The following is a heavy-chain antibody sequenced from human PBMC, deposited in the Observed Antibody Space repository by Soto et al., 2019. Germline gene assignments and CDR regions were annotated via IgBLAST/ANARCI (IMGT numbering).Heavy chain of an antibody. CDR2: IIPIFGTA. CDR1: GGTFSSYA. V-gene: IGHV1-69*13. Sequence: GASVKVSSKASGGTFSSYAISWVRQAPGQGLEWMGGIIPIFGTANYAQKFQGRVTITADESTSTAYMELSSLRSEDTAVYYCARRDGDYADYWGQGTLVTGSS. D-gene: IGHD4-17*01. CDR3: ARRDGDYADY. J-gene: IGHJ4*02.